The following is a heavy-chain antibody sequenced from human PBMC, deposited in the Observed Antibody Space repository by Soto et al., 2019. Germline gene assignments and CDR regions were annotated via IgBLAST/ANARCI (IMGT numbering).Heavy chain of an antibody. Sequence: QVQLVQSGAEVKKPGSSVKVSCKASGGTFSSYAISWVRQAPGQGLEWMGGIIPIFGTADYAQKFQGRVTITADDFTRTAYLELSSLISEDTAVYYCARHLGGHHYYYGMDVWGQGTTVTVSS. CDR3: ARHLGGHHYYYGMDV. D-gene: IGHD3-16*01. J-gene: IGHJ6*02. V-gene: IGHV1-69*12. CDR1: GGTFSSYA. CDR2: IIPIFGTA.